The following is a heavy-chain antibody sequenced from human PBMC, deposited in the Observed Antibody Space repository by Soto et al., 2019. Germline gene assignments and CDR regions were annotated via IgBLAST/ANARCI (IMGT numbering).Heavy chain of an antibody. D-gene: IGHD3-16*01. CDR1: GYIFVNYG. J-gene: IGHJ6*02. CDR2: ISPYTGNT. Sequence: QVQLVQSGDEVKKPGASVKVSCKASGYIFVNYGIAWVRQDPGQGLEWMGGISPYTGNTHSATKVQGRLTMTTDTSTSTAYMDLRSLTSDDTAVYYCVMVDNYVTPTPQDVWGQGTTVTVSS. V-gene: IGHV1-18*01. CDR3: VMVDNYVTPTPQDV.